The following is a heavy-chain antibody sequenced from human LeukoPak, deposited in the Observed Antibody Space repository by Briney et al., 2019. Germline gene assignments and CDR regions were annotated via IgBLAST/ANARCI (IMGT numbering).Heavy chain of an antibody. CDR1: GFTFSSYW. J-gene: IGHJ6*02. D-gene: IGHD3-10*01. Sequence: GGSLRLSCAASGFTFSSYWMSWVRHAPGKGLEWVANIKQDGSEKYYVDSVKGRFTISSDNAKNSLYLQMNSLRAEDTAVYYCARDRGSVDSRYGMDVWGQGTTVTVSS. V-gene: IGHV3-7*05. CDR3: ARDRGSVDSRYGMDV. CDR2: IKQDGSEK.